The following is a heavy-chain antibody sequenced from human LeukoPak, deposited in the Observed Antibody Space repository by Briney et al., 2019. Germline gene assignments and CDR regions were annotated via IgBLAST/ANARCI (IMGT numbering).Heavy chain of an antibody. J-gene: IGHJ5*02. CDR1: GGTFSSYA. Sequence: SVKVSFKASGGTFSSYAISWVRQAPAQGLEWMGGIILIFGTANYAQKFQGRVTITADESTSTAYMELSSLRSEDTAVYYCARDQGRVVVAARGRFDPWGQGTLVTVSS. V-gene: IGHV1-69*01. CDR3: ARDQGRVVVAARGRFDP. D-gene: IGHD2-15*01. CDR2: IILIFGTA.